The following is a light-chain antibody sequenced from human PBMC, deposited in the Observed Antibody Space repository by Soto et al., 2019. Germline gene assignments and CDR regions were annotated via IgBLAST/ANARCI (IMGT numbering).Light chain of an antibody. CDR2: KAY. V-gene: IGKV1-5*03. Sequence: DIQMTQSPSTLSGSVGDRVTITCRASQTISSWLTWYQQKPGKAPKLLIYKAYTLKSGVRSRFSGSGSGTESTHTIISLHPDNFATNYCQHYISYSKAFGQDTKVDLK. CDR1: QTISSW. J-gene: IGKJ1*01. CDR3: QHYISYSKA.